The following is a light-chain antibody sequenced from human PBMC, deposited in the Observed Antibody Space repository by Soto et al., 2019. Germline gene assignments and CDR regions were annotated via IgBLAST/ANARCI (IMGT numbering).Light chain of an antibody. J-gene: IGKJ1*01. Sequence: DIKMTQSPSSLSASVGDRVTITCRASHGISNYLAWYQQKPGKVPKLLIYAASTLQAGVPSRFSASGSGTDFTLTISSLQPEDVATYYCQKYNSAPWTFGQGTKVEIK. V-gene: IGKV1-27*01. CDR1: HGISNY. CDR3: QKYNSAPWT. CDR2: AAS.